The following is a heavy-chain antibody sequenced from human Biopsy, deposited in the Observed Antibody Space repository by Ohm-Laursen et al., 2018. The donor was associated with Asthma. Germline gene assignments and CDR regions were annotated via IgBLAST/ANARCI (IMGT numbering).Heavy chain of an antibody. CDR1: GGTFNYA. D-gene: IGHD3-10*01. V-gene: IGHV1-69*13. CDR2: IIPIFGTT. CDR3: ASETGHSYGSGSEYYFDY. J-gene: IGHJ4*02. Sequence: ASVKVSCKASGGTFNYAITWVRQAPGQGLEWMGGIIPIFGTTNYAQKFKGRVTITADESSSTAYMELSSLRSEDTAVYYCASETGHSYGSGSEYYFDYWGLGTPVTVSS.